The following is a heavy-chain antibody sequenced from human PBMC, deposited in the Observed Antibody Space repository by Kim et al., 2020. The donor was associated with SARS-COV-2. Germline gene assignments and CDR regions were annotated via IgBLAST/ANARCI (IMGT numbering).Heavy chain of an antibody. Sequence: YAQKFQGRVTMTRNTSISKAYMELSSLRSEDTAVYYCARVPRIVGATSDYWGQGTLVTVSS. D-gene: IGHD1-26*01. V-gene: IGHV1-8*01. CDR3: ARVPRIVGATSDY. J-gene: IGHJ4*02.